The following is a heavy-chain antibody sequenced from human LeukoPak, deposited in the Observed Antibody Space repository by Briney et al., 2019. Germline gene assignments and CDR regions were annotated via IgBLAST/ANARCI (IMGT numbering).Heavy chain of an antibody. CDR1: GGSISSYY. CDR3: ARNLDSSGYYYREDAFDI. J-gene: IGHJ3*02. V-gene: IGHV4-59*08. CDR2: IYYSGST. Sequence: PSETLSLTCTVSGGSISSYYWSWIRQPPGKGLEWIGYIYYSGSTNYNPSLKSRVTISVDTSKNQFSLKLSSVTAADTAVYYCARNLDSSGYYYREDAFDIWGQGTMVTVSS. D-gene: IGHD3-22*01.